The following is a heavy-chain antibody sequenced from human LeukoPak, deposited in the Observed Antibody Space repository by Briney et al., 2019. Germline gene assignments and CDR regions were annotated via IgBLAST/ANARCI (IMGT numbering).Heavy chain of an antibody. V-gene: IGHV4-61*08. D-gene: IGHD6-13*01. J-gene: IGHJ4*02. CDR3: ASGTESIAAAGTGRDY. CDR1: GGSISSGGYY. Sequence: SETLSLTCTVSGGSISSGGYYWSWIRQPPGKGLEWIGYIYYSGSTNYNPSLKSRVTISVDTSKNQFSLKLSSVTAADTAVYYCASGTESIAAAGTGRDYWGQGTLVTVSS. CDR2: IYYSGST.